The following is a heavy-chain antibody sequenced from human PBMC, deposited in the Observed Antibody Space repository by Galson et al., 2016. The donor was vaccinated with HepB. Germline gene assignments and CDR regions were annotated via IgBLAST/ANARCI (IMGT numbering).Heavy chain of an antibody. V-gene: IGHV6-1*01. CDR2: TFYTSKWES. CDR1: GDSVSRHSAG. J-gene: IGHJ4*02. Sequence: CAISGDSVSRHSAGWVWIRQSSSRGLEWLGRTFYTSKWESDFAKSMETRRILNADTSKNHLFLQLKSVTPDDTAVYYCARVTRSWVGYYFDSWGQGTLVSVSS. CDR3: ARVTRSWVGYYFDS. D-gene: IGHD6-13*01.